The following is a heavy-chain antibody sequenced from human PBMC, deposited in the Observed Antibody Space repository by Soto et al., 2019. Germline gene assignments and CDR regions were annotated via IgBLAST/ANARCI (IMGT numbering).Heavy chain of an antibody. D-gene: IGHD3-22*01. CDR1: GYSFTSYW. J-gene: IGHJ4*02. Sequence: GESLQIACKGSGYSFTSYWISWVRQMPGKGLEWMGRIDHSDSYTNYSPSFQGHVTISADKSISTAYLQWSSLKASDTAMYYCARVQTPKTYYYDSSGFAIPVTKGTFDYWGQGTLVTVSS. CDR2: IDHSDSYT. V-gene: IGHV5-10-1*01. CDR3: ARVQTPKTYYYDSSGFAIPVTKGTFDY.